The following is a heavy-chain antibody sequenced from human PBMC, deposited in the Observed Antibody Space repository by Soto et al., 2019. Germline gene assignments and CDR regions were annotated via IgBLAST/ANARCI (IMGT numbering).Heavy chain of an antibody. CDR1: GGSFSGYY. CDR3: RGDTVTTLYYFDY. J-gene: IGHJ4*02. V-gene: IGHV4-34*01. CDR2: INHSGST. Sequence: SETLSLTCAVYGGSFSGYYWSWIRQPPGKGLEWIGEINHSGSTNYNPSLKSRVTISVDTSKNQSSLKLSSVTAADTAVYYCRGDTVTTLYYFDYWGQGTLVTVSS. D-gene: IGHD4-17*01.